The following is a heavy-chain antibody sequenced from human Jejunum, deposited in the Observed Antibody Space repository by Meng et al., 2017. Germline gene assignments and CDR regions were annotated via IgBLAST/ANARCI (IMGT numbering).Heavy chain of an antibody. V-gene: IGHV3-73*01. Sequence: GESLKIPCAVSGFSFSGSYVHWVRQASGKGLEWVGRIRIRAFSYATAYGASVKGRFTISRDDSKSTAYPQMDSLKTEDTALYYCTVYYNCHIWGQGTMVTVSS. CDR1: GFSFSGSY. J-gene: IGHJ3*02. CDR3: TVYYNCHI. D-gene: IGHD3-10*01. CDR2: IRIRAFSYAT.